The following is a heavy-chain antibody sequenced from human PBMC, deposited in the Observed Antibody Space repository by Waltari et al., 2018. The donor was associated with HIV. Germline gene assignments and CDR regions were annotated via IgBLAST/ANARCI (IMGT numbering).Heavy chain of an antibody. Sequence: ELQLVQSGEEVKKSGESLRISCVGPGYFFASYWIGWVRRVPGAGLEWVGSIYPGDSETRYGPSFHGQVTISADKSTSTAYLEWGSLKASDSGTYFCARQWSGSNGWFAYWGKGTLVTVS. CDR3: ARQWSGSNGWFAY. D-gene: IGHD6-19*01. CDR2: IYPGDSET. V-gene: IGHV5-51*01. J-gene: IGHJ4*02. CDR1: GYFFASYW.